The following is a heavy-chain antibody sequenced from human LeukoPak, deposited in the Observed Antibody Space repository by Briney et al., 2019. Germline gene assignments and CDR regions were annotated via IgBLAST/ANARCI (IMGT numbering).Heavy chain of an antibody. CDR2: IIPIFGTA. J-gene: IGHJ6*02. D-gene: IGHD3-10*01. Sequence: GASVKSCNSSGGTFSSYAISWVRQAPGQGLEWMGGIIPIFGTANYAQKFQGRATITADESTSTAYMELSSLRSEDTAVYYCARRAMVRSYGMDVWGQGTTVTVSS. CDR1: GGTFSSYA. V-gene: IGHV1-69*13. CDR3: ARRAMVRSYGMDV.